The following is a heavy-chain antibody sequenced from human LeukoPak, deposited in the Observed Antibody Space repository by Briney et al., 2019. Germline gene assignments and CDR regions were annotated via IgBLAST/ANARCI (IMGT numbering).Heavy chain of an antibody. J-gene: IGHJ4*02. V-gene: IGHV3-9*01. Sequence: GGSLRLSCAASGFTFDDYAMHWVRQAPGKGLEWVSGISWNSGSIGYADSVKGRFTISRDNSKNTLYLQMSGLRADDTAVFFCVRGPQYSYGILDYWGQGTLVTVSS. CDR1: GFTFDDYA. CDR3: VRGPQYSYGILDY. D-gene: IGHD5-18*01. CDR2: ISWNSGSI.